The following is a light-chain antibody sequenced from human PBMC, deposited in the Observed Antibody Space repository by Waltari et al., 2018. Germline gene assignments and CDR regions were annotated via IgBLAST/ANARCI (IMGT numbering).Light chain of an antibody. CDR2: WAS. CDR1: QSVGYNYNNKNF. CDR3: QQYCTTPWT. Sequence: DIVMTQSPDSLAVSLGERATINCKSSQSVGYNYNNKNFLAWYHQKAGQPPKLLIYWASTRESGVPDRFSGSGSGTDFTLTISSLQAEDVAVYYCQQYCTTPWTFGQGTKVEIK. J-gene: IGKJ1*01. V-gene: IGKV4-1*01.